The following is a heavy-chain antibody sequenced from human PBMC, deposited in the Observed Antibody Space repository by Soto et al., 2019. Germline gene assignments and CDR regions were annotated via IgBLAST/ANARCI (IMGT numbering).Heavy chain of an antibody. D-gene: IGHD4-17*01. Sequence: SVKVSCKASGFTFTSSAVQWVRQARGQRLEWIGWIVVGSGNTNYAQKFQERVTITRDMSTSTAYMELSSLRSEDTAVYYCAAGLGGDYGDYPDYYYYYGMDVWGQGTTVTVSS. V-gene: IGHV1-58*01. CDR2: IVVGSGNT. CDR3: AAGLGGDYGDYPDYYYYYGMDV. J-gene: IGHJ6*02. CDR1: GFTFTSSA.